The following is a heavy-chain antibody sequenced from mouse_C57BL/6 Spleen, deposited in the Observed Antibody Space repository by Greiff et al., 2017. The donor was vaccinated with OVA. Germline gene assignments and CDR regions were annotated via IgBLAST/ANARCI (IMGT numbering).Heavy chain of an antibody. CDR2: ISSGSSTI. Sequence: EVHLVESGGGLVKPGGSLKLSCAASGFTFSDYGMHWVRQAPEKGLEWVAYISSGSSTIYYADTVKGRFTISRDNAKNTLFLQMTSLRSEDTAMYYCARDDYDEGLAYWGQGTLVTVSA. CDR1: GFTFSDYG. J-gene: IGHJ3*01. D-gene: IGHD2-4*01. CDR3: ARDDYDEGLAY. V-gene: IGHV5-17*01.